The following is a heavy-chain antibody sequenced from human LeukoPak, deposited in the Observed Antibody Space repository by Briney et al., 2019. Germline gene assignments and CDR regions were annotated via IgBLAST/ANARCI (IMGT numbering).Heavy chain of an antibody. CDR3: ARLLPPYYGSGSYGVDY. CDR1: GFTFDNFG. CDR2: ISASGRST. V-gene: IGHV3-23*01. D-gene: IGHD3-10*01. Sequence: GGSLRLSCAASGFTFDNFGMTWDRQAAGKGLQWVSRISASGRSTTYAESVKGRITISRDNSKNTLYLQMNSLRAEDTAVYYCARLLPPYYGSGSYGVDYWGQGTLVTVSS. J-gene: IGHJ4*02.